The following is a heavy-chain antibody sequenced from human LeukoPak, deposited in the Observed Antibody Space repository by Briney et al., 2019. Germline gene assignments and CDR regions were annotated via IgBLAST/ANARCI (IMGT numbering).Heavy chain of an antibody. CDR3: PRTGWEHYFRSP. CDR1: GGSISSYY. Sequence: SETLSLTCTVSGGSISSYYWSWIRQPPGKGLEWIGDIYYSGSTNYNPSLKSRVTISVDTSKNQFSRKLSSLTAGGLVVYYCPRTGWEHYFRSPWGQGPLVTVSS. CDR2: IYYSGST. V-gene: IGHV4-59*13. D-gene: IGHD2/OR15-2a*01. J-gene: IGHJ5*02.